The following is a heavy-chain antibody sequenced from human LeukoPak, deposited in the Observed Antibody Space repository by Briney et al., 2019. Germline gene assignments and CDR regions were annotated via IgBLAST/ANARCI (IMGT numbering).Heavy chain of an antibody. V-gene: IGHV3-23*01. Sequence: GGTLRPSCAVSGVTFSTYAMSWVRQAPGKGLEWVSSISSSGGNTYYADSMKGGFTISRDNSKNTLYLQLNSLRVEDTAVYYCAKTYYYDTSGYYSFPNWGQGTQVTVSS. D-gene: IGHD3-22*01. J-gene: IGHJ4*02. CDR2: ISSSGGNT. CDR3: AKTYYYDTSGYYSFPN. CDR1: GVTFSTYA.